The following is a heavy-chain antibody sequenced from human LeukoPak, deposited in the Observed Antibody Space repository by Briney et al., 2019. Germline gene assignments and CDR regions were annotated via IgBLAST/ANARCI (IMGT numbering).Heavy chain of an antibody. V-gene: IGHV3-11*04. CDR2: ITTSGSSI. CDR3: ARAKYDSSGYYYSGFDI. D-gene: IGHD3-22*01. CDR1: GFTFSDYY. Sequence: GGSLRLSCAASGFTFSDYYMGWIRQAPGKGLEWVSYITTSGSSIYYADSVKGRFTMSRDNAKKPLYLQMNSLRAEDTAVYYCARAKYDSSGYYYSGFDIWGQGTMVTVSS. J-gene: IGHJ3*02.